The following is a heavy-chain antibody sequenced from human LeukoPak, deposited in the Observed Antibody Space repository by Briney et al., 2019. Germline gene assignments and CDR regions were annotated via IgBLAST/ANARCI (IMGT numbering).Heavy chain of an antibody. Sequence: GRSLRLSCTASGFTFSSYGMHWVRQAPGKGLEWVAVIWFDGSNNYYADSVKGRLTISRDNSKSTLYLQMNSLRAEDTAVYYCAKAVAATGHYYFGMDVWGQGSTVTVSS. CDR2: IWFDGSNN. J-gene: IGHJ6*02. V-gene: IGHV3-33*06. CDR3: AKAVAATGHYYFGMDV. CDR1: GFTFSSYG. D-gene: IGHD6-19*01.